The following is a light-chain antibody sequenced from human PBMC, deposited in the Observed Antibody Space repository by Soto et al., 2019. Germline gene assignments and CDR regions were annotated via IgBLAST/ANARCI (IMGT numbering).Light chain of an antibody. CDR3: AAWDDSLNIPV. Sequence: QSVLTQPPSASGTPGQKVTISCSGSTSNVGTYTVDWYQQVPGAAPKLLIYTNTERPSGVPDRFSGSKSGTSASLAISGLQYEDEADYYCAAWDDSLNIPVFGGGTKLTVL. J-gene: IGLJ2*01. CDR1: TSNVGTYT. CDR2: TNT. V-gene: IGLV1-44*01.